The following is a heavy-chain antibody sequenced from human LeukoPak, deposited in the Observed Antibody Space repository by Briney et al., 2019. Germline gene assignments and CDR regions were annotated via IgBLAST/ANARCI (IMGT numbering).Heavy chain of an antibody. CDR1: GFTFSSYS. J-gene: IGHJ3*02. CDR2: ISSSSSYI. CDR3: ARPVAAPGRDAFDI. Sequence: GGSLRLSCAASGFTFSSYSMNWVRQAPGKGLEWVSFISSSSSYIYYADSVKGRFTISRDNAKNSLYLQMNSLRAEDTAVYYCARPVAAPGRDAFDIWGQGTMVTVSS. V-gene: IGHV3-21*01. D-gene: IGHD6-19*01.